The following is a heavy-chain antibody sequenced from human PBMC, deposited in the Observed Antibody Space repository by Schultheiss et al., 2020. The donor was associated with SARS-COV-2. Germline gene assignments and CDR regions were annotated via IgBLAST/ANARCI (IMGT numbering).Heavy chain of an antibody. V-gene: IGHV3-7*03. CDR2: IKQDGSEK. CDR3: ARDASGSYYVY. Sequence: GGSLRLSCVAYGFTFTTYWMSWVRQAPGKGPEWVANIKQDGSEKNYVDSVKGRFTISRDNAKNSVYLHMNSLRAEDTAVYYCARDASGSYYVYWGQGILVTVAS. J-gene: IGHJ4*02. D-gene: IGHD1-26*01. CDR1: GFTFTTYW.